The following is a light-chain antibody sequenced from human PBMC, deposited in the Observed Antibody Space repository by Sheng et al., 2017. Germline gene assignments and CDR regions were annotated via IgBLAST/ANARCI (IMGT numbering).Light chain of an antibody. V-gene: IGKV3-11*01. Sequence: EIVLTQSPGTLSLSPGERATLSCWASQSVGAYLAWYQHKPGQAPRLLIFDASNRATGIPARFTGSGSGTDFTLTISSLEPEDFAVYYCHQYDSSPETFGQGTNVEIK. CDR2: DAS. CDR3: HQYDSSPET. CDR1: QSVGAY. J-gene: IGKJ1*01.